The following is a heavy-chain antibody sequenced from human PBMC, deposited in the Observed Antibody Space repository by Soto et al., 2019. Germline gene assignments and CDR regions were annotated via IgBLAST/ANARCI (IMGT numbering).Heavy chain of an antibody. CDR1: GFTFSSSE. Sequence: EVQLVESGGGLVQPGWSLRLSCVASGFTFSSSEMYWVRQAPGKGLEWVAYIHPAGQPIFYADSVKGRFTISRDNAKNSLYLQMNSLRAEDPAVYYCARRGSSWGQGTMVTVSS. CDR3: ARRGSS. V-gene: IGHV3-48*03. J-gene: IGHJ3*01. CDR2: IHPAGQPI. D-gene: IGHD2-2*01.